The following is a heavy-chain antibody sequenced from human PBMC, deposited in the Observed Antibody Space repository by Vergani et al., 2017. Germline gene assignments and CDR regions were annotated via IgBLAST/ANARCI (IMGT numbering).Heavy chain of an antibody. V-gene: IGHV3-30*02. D-gene: IGHD3-22*01. J-gene: IGHJ4*03. CDR2: IRYDGSKR. Sequence: QVQLVESGGGVVQPGGSLRLSCIASGFNFRIYGMHWVRQAPGKGLEWVAVIRYDGSKRFYGDSVRGRFTISRDNSQTTVFLQMNSLRADDSALYYCTKAGQYDSDNFHDSWGQGALVTVSS. CDR3: TKAGQYDSDNFHDS. CDR1: GFNFRIYG.